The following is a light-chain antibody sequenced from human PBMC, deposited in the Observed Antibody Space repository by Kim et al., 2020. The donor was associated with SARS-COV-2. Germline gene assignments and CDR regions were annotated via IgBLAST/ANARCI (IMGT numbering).Light chain of an antibody. J-gene: IGKJ5*01. V-gene: IGKV3-11*01. CDR3: QQRSNWRGT. CDR1: QSVSSY. CDR2: DAS. Sequence: LAPGERATLSCRASQSVSSYLAWYQQKPGQAPRLLIYDASNRATGIPARFSGSGSGTDFTLTISSLEPEDFAVYYCQQRSNWRGTFGQGTRLEIK.